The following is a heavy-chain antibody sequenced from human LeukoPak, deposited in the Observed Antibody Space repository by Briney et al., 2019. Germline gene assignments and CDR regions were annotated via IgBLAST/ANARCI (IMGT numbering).Heavy chain of an antibody. CDR3: ARGWGSSGYEEFDP. Sequence: SETLSLTCTVSGGSISSYYWSWIRQPAGKGLEWIGRIYTSGSTNYNPSLKSRVTMSVDTSKNQFSLKLSSVTAADTAVYYCARGWGSSGYEEFDPRGQGTLVTVSS. V-gene: IGHV4-4*07. J-gene: IGHJ5*02. D-gene: IGHD3-22*01. CDR2: IYTSGST. CDR1: GGSISSYY.